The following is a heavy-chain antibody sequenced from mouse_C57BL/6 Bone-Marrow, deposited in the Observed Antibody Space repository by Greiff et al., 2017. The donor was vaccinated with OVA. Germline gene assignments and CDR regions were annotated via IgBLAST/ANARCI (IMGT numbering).Heavy chain of an antibody. CDR3: AREREISY. J-gene: IGHJ3*01. CDR1: GYTFTDYY. V-gene: IGHV1-26*01. CDR2: IDPNSGGT. Sequence: EVQLQQSGPELVKPGASVKISCKASGYTFTDYYMNWVKQSHGKSLEWIGRIDPNSGGTKYNEKFKSKATLTVDKPSSTAYMQLSSLTSEDSAVYYCAREREISYWGQGTLVTVSA.